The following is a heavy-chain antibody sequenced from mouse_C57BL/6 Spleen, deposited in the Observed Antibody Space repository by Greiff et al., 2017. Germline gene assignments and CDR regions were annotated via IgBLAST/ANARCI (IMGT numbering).Heavy chain of an antibody. CDR1: GYTFTSYG. Sequence: QVQLQQSGADLARPGASVKLSCKASGYTFTSYGISWVKQRTGQGLEWIGEIYPRSGNTYYNEKFKGKATLTADKSSSTAYMELRSLTSEDSAVYFCASAFAYWGQGTLVTVSA. J-gene: IGHJ3*01. CDR2: IYPRSGNT. CDR3: ASAFAY. V-gene: IGHV1-81*01.